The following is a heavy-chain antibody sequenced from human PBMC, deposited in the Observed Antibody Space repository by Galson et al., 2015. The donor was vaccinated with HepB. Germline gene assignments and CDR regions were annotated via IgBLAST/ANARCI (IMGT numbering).Heavy chain of an antibody. CDR3: ARVNGRTGTTEHYYYYGMDV. CDR2: ISYDGSNK. J-gene: IGHJ6*02. D-gene: IGHD1-7*01. CDR1: GFTFSSYA. Sequence: SLRLSCAASGFTFSSYAMHWVRQAPGKGLEWVAVISYDGSNKYYADSVKGRFTISRDNSKNTLYLQMNSLRAEDTAVYYCARVNGRTGTTEHYYYYGMDVWGQGTTVTVSS. V-gene: IGHV3-30*04.